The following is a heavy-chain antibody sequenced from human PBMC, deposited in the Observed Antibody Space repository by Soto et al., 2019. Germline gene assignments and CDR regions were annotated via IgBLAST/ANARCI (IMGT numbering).Heavy chain of an antibody. CDR1: GFTFSSYA. CDR2: ISGSGGST. J-gene: IGHJ6*02. D-gene: IGHD3-9*01. V-gene: IGHV3-23*01. CDR3: AKDIDRVLRYFDWVHYYGMDV. Sequence: GGSLRLSCVASGFTFSSYAMSWVRQAPGKGLEWVSAISGSGGSTYYADSVKGRFTISRDNSKNTLYLQMNSLRAEDTAVYYCAKDIDRVLRYFDWVHYYGMDVWGQGTTVTVS.